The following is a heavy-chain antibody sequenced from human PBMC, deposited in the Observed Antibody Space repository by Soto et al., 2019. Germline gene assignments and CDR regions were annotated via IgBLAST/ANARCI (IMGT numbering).Heavy chain of an antibody. Sequence: PGGSLRLSCAASGFTFGNYAMTWARQAPGKGLEWVSGISGSGASTFYADSVKGRFTISRDNSKNTLYLQMSGLRAEDTAVYHCARGASGYTSTWYRYWGQGTLVTVSS. CDR3: ARGASGYTSTWYRY. V-gene: IGHV3-23*01. CDR2: ISGSGAST. J-gene: IGHJ4*02. CDR1: GFTFGNYA. D-gene: IGHD6-13*01.